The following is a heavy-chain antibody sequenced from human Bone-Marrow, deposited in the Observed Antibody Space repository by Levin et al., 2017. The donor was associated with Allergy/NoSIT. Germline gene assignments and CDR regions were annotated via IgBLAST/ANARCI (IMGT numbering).Heavy chain of an antibody. CDR3: AKEIAEVGHPLFEY. CDR1: GFTFSNYA. Sequence: PSETLSLTCAASGFTFSNYAMSWVRQAPGKGPEWVSGISGSGGNTYYADSVNGRFTISRDNSKNTLYLQVNSLRVEDTAVYYCAKEIAEVGHPLFEYWGQGTLVTVSS. D-gene: IGHD6-13*01. V-gene: IGHV3-23*01. CDR2: ISGSGGNT. J-gene: IGHJ4*02.